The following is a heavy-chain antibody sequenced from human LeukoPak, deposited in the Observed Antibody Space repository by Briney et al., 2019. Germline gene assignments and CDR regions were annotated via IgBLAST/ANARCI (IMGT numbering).Heavy chain of an antibody. Sequence: KVSCKASGYTFTSYGISWVRQMPGKGLEWMGIIYPADSDTRYSPSFQGQVTISADKSISTAYLQWSSLKASDTAMYYCASEGIIAVGAAFDIWGQGTLVTVSS. V-gene: IGHV5-51*01. J-gene: IGHJ3*02. CDR3: ASEGIIAVGAAFDI. D-gene: IGHD2-15*01. CDR2: IYPADSDT. CDR1: GYTFTSYG.